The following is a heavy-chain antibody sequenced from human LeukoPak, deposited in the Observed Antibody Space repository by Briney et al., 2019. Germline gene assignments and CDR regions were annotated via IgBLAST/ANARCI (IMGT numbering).Heavy chain of an antibody. CDR3: ARAFSDDIRSSFFWFDP. CDR1: GRTFSSYA. V-gene: IGHV1-69*05. CDR2: AIPIFGTA. J-gene: IGHJ5*02. Sequence: WASVKLSCKASGRTFSSYAISWVRQAPGHGHEWMGGAIPIFGTANYAQKFQGRVTITTDESTSTAYMELSSLRSEDTAVYYCARAFSDDIRSSFFWFDPWGQGTLVTVSS. D-gene: IGHD2/OR15-2a*01.